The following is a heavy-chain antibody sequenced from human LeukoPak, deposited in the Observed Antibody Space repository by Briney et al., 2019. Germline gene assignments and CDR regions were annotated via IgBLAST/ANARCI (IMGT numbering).Heavy chain of an antibody. CDR1: GGTFSSYA. CDR2: IIPIFGTA. Sequence: SVTVSFKASGGTFSSYAISWVRQAPGQGREWMGGIIPIFGTANYAQKFQGRVTVTADESTSTAYMELSSLRSEDTAVYYCARDVDTAMVHWFDPWGQGTLVTVSS. CDR3: ARDVDTAMVHWFDP. J-gene: IGHJ5*02. D-gene: IGHD5-18*01. V-gene: IGHV1-69*13.